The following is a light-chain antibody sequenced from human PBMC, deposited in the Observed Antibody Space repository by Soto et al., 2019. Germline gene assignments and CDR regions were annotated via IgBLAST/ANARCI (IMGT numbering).Light chain of an antibody. CDR1: LSVASNY. CDR3: QQYGSAPWT. CDR2: AAS. Sequence: EIVLTQSPGTLPLSPGERATLSCRASLSVASNYLAWYQQKPGQAPRILIYAASGRATGIPDRFSGSGSGTDFSLNSTRLEPEDFAVYYCQQYGSAPWTFGQGTKVEIK. V-gene: IGKV3-20*01. J-gene: IGKJ1*01.